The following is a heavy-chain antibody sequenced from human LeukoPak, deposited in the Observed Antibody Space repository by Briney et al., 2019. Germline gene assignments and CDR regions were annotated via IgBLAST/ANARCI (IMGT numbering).Heavy chain of an antibody. CDR1: GFTFSNYG. CDR2: ISYDGSNK. CDR3: ARDSDIVVVVAATFDY. Sequence: PGRSLRLSCAASGFTFSNYGMHWVRQAPGKGLEWVAVISYDGSNKYYADSVKGRFTISRDNSKNTLYLQMNSLRAEDTAVYYCARDSDIVVVVAATFDYWGQGTLVTVSS. J-gene: IGHJ4*02. V-gene: IGHV3-30*03. D-gene: IGHD2-15*01.